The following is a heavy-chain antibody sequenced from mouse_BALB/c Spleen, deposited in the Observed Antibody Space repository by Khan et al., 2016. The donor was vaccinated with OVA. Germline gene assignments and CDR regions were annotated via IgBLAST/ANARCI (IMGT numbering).Heavy chain of an antibody. V-gene: IGHV1S137*01. CDR1: GYTFTDFA. CDR3: VRGCVNFRFAY. Sequence: VQLQESGTELVRPGVSVKISCKGSGYTFTDFAIHWVKQSHAKSLEWIGVISTYDGHPTYNQKFQDKATMTVEKSSSTAYMEFARLTSAASAIYYCVRGCVNFRFAYWGQGTPVTVSA. CDR2: ISTYDGHP. J-gene: IGHJ3*01.